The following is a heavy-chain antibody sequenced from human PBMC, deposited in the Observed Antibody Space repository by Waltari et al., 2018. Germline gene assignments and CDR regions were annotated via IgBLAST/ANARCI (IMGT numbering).Heavy chain of an antibody. CDR1: GDSISRSNYY. J-gene: IGHJ4*02. CDR3: ARGLGTTNFDV. Sequence: QVQLQESGPGLVKPSQTLSLTCAISGDSISRSNYYWSWIRQPAGKGLEWIGRIYTTGSTNYNPSLKSRVTISIDTSKSQFSLNLDSVTAADTAVYYCARGLGTTNFDVWGQGTLVTASS. CDR2: IYTTGST. V-gene: IGHV4-61*02. D-gene: IGHD1-26*01.